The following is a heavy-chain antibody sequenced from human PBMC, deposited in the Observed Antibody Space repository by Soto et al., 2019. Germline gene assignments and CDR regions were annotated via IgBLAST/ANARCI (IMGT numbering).Heavy chain of an antibody. V-gene: IGHV5-51*01. CDR3: ARDYGGNSDRGYYYGMYV. CDR2: IYPVDSDT. D-gene: IGHD4-17*01. Sequence: GEFLKISWRGSWYSFTSYCIGWGRQRPGKGLGWMGIIYPVDSDTRYSPPFQGQVTTAAHKSISTAYLEWSSLKAPDTAMSYCARDYGGNSDRGYYYGMYVWGQGTTVTVSS. J-gene: IGHJ6*02. CDR1: WYSFTSYC.